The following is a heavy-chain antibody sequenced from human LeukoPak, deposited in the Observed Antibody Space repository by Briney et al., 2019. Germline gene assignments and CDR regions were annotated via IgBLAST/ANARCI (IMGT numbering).Heavy chain of an antibody. CDR2: INHSGST. V-gene: IGHV4-34*01. J-gene: IGHJ5*02. CDR1: GGSFSGYY. D-gene: IGHD3-22*01. Sequence: PSETLSLTCAVYGGSFSGYYWSWIRQPPGKGLEWIGEINHSGSTNYNPSLKSRVTISVDTSKNQFSLKLSSVTAADTAVYYCARDRVFYDSSGYYRSSWFDPWGQGTLVTVSS. CDR3: ARDRVFYDSSGYYRSSWFDP.